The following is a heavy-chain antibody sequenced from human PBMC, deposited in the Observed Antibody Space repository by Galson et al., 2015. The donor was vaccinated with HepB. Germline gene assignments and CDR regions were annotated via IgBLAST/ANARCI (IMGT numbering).Heavy chain of an antibody. CDR1: GFTFSTYS. V-gene: IGHV3-48*02. CDR3: ARDPGDLEESGWYYFDH. CDR2: ITRARNTI. D-gene: IGHD6-19*01. J-gene: IGHJ4*02. Sequence: SLRLSCAASGFTFSTYSMNWVRQAPGKGLEWVAFITRARNTIYYADSVKGRFTISRDNARNSLYLQMNSLRDEDTAVYYCARDPGDLEESGWYYFDHWGPGTPVTVSS.